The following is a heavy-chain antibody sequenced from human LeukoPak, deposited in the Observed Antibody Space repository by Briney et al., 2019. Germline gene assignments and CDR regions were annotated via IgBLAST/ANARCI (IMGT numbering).Heavy chain of an antibody. V-gene: IGHV4-59*08. D-gene: IGHD6-13*01. J-gene: IGHJ5*02. Sequence: SETLSLTCTVSGGSISSYYWSWIRQPPGKGLEWIGYIYYSGSTNYNPSLKSRVTISVDTSKNQFSLKLSSVTAADTAVYYCARLIRIAAAIWFDPWGQGTLVTVSS. CDR3: ARLIRIAAAIWFDP. CDR1: GGSISSYY. CDR2: IYYSGST.